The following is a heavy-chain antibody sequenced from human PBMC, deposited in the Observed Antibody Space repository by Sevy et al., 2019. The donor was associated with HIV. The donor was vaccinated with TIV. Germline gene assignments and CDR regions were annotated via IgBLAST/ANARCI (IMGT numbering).Heavy chain of an antibody. V-gene: IGHV3-30-3*01. CDR2: ISYDGSNK. CDR3: ARDPVDTPCYYYLYGMDV. Sequence: GGSLRLSCAASGFTFSSYSFHWVRQAPGKGLEWVAVISYDGSNKYYGESVKGRVTISRDNSKNTLYLQVNSLRGDDTAVYYCARDPVDTPCYYYLYGMDVWGQGTTVTVSS. J-gene: IGHJ6*02. D-gene: IGHD5-18*01. CDR1: GFTFSSYS.